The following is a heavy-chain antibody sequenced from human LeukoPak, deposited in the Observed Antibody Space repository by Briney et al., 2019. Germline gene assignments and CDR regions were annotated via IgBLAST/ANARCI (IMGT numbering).Heavy chain of an antibody. Sequence: SVKVSCEASGGTFSSYSISWVRQAPGQGLEWMGGIIPIFGTANYAQKFQGRVTITADKSTSTAYMELSSLRSEDTAVYYCATGSGSYSFDYWGQGTLVTVSS. D-gene: IGHD3-10*01. CDR3: ATGSGSYSFDY. J-gene: IGHJ4*02. CDR1: GGTFSSYS. V-gene: IGHV1-69*06. CDR2: IIPIFGTA.